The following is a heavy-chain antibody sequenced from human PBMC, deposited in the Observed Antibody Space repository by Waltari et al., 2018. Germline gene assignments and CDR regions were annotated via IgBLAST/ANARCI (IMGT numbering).Heavy chain of an antibody. CDR1: GGSISRYY. V-gene: IGHV4-59*01. Sequence: QLQLQESGPGLVTPSETLSLTCPVSGGSISRYYWPWIRQTPGKGLEWIGYIYYSGSTNYNPTLKSRVTKAVDTSKNQFARKLSAGTAADTAVYYCARAYCGGDCYVFDYWGQGTLVTVSA. CDR2: IYYSGST. J-gene: IGHJ4*02. D-gene: IGHD2-21*02. CDR3: ARAYCGGDCYVFDY.